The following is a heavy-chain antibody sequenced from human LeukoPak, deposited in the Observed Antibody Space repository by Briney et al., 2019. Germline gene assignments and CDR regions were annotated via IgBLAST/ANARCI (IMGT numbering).Heavy chain of an antibody. J-gene: IGHJ6*03. CDR2: IIPILGIA. Sequence: SVKVSCKASGYTFTSYGFSWVRQAPGQGLEWMGRIIPILGIANYAQKFQGRVTITADKSTSTAYMELSSLRSDDTAVYYCARIGTYHYYYMDVWGKGTTVTVSS. V-gene: IGHV1-69*04. CDR1: GYTFTSYG. CDR3: ARIGTYHYYYMDV. D-gene: IGHD2-21*01.